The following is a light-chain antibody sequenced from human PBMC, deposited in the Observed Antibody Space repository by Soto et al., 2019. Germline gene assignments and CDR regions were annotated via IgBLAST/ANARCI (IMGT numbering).Light chain of an antibody. V-gene: IGKV1-27*01. CDR3: QKYNSAPRT. CDR2: AAA. Sequence: DIQMTQSPSSLSSSVGDKVTLTCRASQGISNYLAWYQQKPGKVPNLLLYAAATLQSGVPSLFSGSGSGTDFPLTISSLQPEDVATYYCQKYNSAPRTFGQGTKVEIK. CDR1: QGISNY. J-gene: IGKJ1*01.